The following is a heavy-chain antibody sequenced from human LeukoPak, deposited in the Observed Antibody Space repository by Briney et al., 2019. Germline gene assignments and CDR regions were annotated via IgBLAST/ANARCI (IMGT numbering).Heavy chain of an antibody. Sequence: GASVKVSCKPSGYRFPSYYIHWVRQAPGQGLEWMEWTNPNNGATKYAQKFQGGVTLTTDTSLSTVFMELAWLTSDDTATYYCARDHGTDGTTFTLNFDCWGQGTLVTVSS. V-gene: IGHV1-2*02. CDR3: ARDHGTDGTTFTLNFDC. CDR1: GYRFPSYY. D-gene: IGHD1-1*01. J-gene: IGHJ4*02. CDR2: TNPNNGAT.